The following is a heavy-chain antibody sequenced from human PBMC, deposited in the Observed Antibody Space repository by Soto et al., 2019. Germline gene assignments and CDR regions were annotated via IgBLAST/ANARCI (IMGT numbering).Heavy chain of an antibody. V-gene: IGHV1-3*01. CDR3: VRRQVSATGIDWFDP. CDR1: GYTFTIYG. D-gene: IGHD6-13*01. Sequence: ASVKVSCKASGYTFTIYGIPRVRQAPGQRLEWMGWINAANGDTKYSPKLKGRANITRDTSASTAYMELSSLRSEDTDVYYCVRRQVSATGIDWFDPWGQGTLVTVSS. J-gene: IGHJ5*02. CDR2: INAANGDT.